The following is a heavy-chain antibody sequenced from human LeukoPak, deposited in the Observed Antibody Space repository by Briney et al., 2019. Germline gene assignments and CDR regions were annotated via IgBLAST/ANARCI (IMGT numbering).Heavy chain of an antibody. J-gene: IGHJ6*02. CDR3: VRFGPDHDMGL. D-gene: IGHD3-16*01. CDR1: GFTFSSYG. CDR2: IKTDGSET. Sequence: GGSLRLSCAASGFTFSSYGMHWVRQAPEKGLEWLARIKTDGSETYYVDSVKGRFTISRDNAKSSLYLQMNSLRVEDTAVYHCVRFGPDHDMGLWGQGTTVTVS. V-gene: IGHV3-7*01.